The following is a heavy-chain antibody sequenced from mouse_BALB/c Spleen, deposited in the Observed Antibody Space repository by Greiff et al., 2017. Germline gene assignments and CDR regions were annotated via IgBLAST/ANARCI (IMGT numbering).Heavy chain of an antibody. CDR3: TRCYYVSSWFAD. CDR1: GYTFTSYY. D-gene: IGHD1-1*01. Sequence: QVQLQQSGAELVKPGASVKLSCKASGYTFTSYYMYWVKQRPGQGLEWIGEINPSNGGTNFNEKFKSKATLTVEKSSSAAYMQLSSQTSEDSAVYYCTRCYYVSSWFADWGQVTLVTVSA. CDR2: INPSNGGT. V-gene: IGHV1S81*02. J-gene: IGHJ3*01.